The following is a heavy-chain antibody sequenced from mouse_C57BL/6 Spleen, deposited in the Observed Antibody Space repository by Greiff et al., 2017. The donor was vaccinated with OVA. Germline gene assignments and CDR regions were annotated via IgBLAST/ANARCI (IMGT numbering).Heavy chain of an antibody. CDR1: GYAFSSSW. D-gene: IGHD1-1*01. CDR2: VYPGDGDT. Sequence: VQLQQSGPELVKPGASVKISCKASGYAFSSSWVNWVKPRPGKGLEWIGRVYPGDGDTNYNGKFKGKATLTADKSSSTAYMQLSSLTSEDSAVYFCADYYGSSPFAYWGQGTLVTVSA. V-gene: IGHV1-82*01. CDR3: ADYYGSSPFAY. J-gene: IGHJ3*01.